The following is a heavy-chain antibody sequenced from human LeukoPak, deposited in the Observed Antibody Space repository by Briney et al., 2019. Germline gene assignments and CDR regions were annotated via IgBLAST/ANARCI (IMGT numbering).Heavy chain of an antibody. D-gene: IGHD2-2*01. Sequence: SETLSLTCTVSGGSISSGGYYWSWIRQPPGQGLEWIGYVYNGGSTNYNPSLKGRVTISVDTSKSQFSLRLTSVTAADTAVYFCARFPGIPMPFDYWGQGILVTISS. CDR2: VYNGGST. J-gene: IGHJ4*02. CDR3: ARFPGIPMPFDY. V-gene: IGHV4-61*08. CDR1: GGSISSGGYY.